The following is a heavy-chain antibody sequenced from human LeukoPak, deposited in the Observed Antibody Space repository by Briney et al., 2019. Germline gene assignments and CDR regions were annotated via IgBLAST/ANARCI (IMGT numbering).Heavy chain of an antibody. CDR2: IYYSGST. V-gene: IGHV4-31*03. Sequence: SETLSLTCTVSGGSIFSGGHYWSWIRQHPGKGLEWIGYIYYSGSTYYNPSLKGRVTISVDTSKNQFSLKLSSVTAADTAVYYCARVPGYYDRSGYHFESIDYWGQGTLVTVSS. J-gene: IGHJ4*02. D-gene: IGHD3-22*01. CDR3: ARVPGYYDRSGYHFESIDY. CDR1: GGSIFSGGHY.